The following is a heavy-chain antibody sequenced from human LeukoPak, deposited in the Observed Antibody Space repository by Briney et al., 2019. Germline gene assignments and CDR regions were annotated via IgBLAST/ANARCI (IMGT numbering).Heavy chain of an antibody. CDR2: IYYSGST. Sequence: SETLYLTCTVSGGSISSGDYYWSWIRQPPGKGLEWIGYIYYSGSTYYNPSLKSRVTISVDTSKNQFSLKLSSVTAADTAVYYCARDLHGDYTLDYWGQGTLVTVSP. CDR1: GGSISSGDYY. CDR3: ARDLHGDYTLDY. D-gene: IGHD4-17*01. J-gene: IGHJ4*02. V-gene: IGHV4-30-4*01.